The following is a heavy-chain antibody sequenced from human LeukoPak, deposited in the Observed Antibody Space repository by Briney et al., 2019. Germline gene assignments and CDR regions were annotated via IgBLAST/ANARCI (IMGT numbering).Heavy chain of an antibody. Sequence: SETLSLTCAVYGGSFSGYYWSWIRQPPGKGLEWTGEVIHSGSTNYIPSLKGRVTISVDTSKNQFSLRLSSVTAADTAVYYCARAVSPYYYYYMDVWGKGTTVTVSS. CDR3: ARAVSPYYYYYMDV. J-gene: IGHJ6*03. CDR1: GGSFSGYY. CDR2: VIHSGST. V-gene: IGHV4-34*12. D-gene: IGHD3-22*01.